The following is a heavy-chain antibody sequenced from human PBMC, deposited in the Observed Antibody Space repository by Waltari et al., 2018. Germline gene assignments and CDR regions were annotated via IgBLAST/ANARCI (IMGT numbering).Heavy chain of an antibody. CDR3: ATGGWGFYFDY. Sequence: EEQLVESGGGLVKPGGSLRLSCAGSAFTFSNYNMNWVRQAPGKGLEWVSSISTTSTYTHYADSVKGRFTISRDNAKNSLFLQMNSLTTEDTAVYYCATGGWGFYFDYWGQGTLLTVSS. CDR2: ISTTSTYT. V-gene: IGHV3-21*01. CDR1: AFTFSNYN. J-gene: IGHJ4*02. D-gene: IGHD7-27*01.